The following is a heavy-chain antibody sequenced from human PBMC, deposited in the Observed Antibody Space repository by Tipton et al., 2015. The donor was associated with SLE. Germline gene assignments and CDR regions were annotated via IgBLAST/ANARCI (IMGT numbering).Heavy chain of an antibody. J-gene: IGHJ4*02. Sequence: SLRLSCAASGFTFSNYGMHWVRQAPGKGLEWVAVISYDGSNKYYADSVKGRFTISRDNSKNRLYLQMNSLRAEDTAVYHCAKDGGTQYSGYDLSDYWGQGNLVTVSS. CDR2: ISYDGSNK. D-gene: IGHD5-12*01. CDR1: GFTFSNYG. V-gene: IGHV3-30*18. CDR3: AKDGGTQYSGYDLSDY.